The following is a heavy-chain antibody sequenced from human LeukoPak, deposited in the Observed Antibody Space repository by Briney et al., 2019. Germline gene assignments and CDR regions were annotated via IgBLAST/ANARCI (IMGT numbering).Heavy chain of an antibody. Sequence: GGSLRLSCAASGFTFSSYSMNWVRQAPGKRLEWVSSISSSSSYIYYADSVKGRFTISRDNAKNSLYLQMNSLRAEDTAVYYCARGGSITGTPDLDYWGQGTLVTVSS. CDR3: ARGGSITGTPDLDY. V-gene: IGHV3-21*01. CDR1: GFTFSSYS. J-gene: IGHJ4*02. D-gene: IGHD1-7*01. CDR2: ISSSSSYI.